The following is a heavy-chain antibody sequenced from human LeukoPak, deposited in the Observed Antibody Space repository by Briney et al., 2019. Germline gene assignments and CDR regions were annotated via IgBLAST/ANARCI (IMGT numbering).Heavy chain of an antibody. CDR3: ARAFSGSGSYYSEMLYYYYYMDV. V-gene: IGHV4-4*07. Sequence: KPSETLSLTCTVSGGSMSSYYWSWIRQPAGKGLEWIGRINTSGSTNYNPSLKSRVTISVDTSKNQISLKLNSVTAADTAVYYCARAFSGSGSYYSEMLYYYYYMDVWGKGTTVTISS. J-gene: IGHJ6*03. CDR2: INTSGST. D-gene: IGHD3-10*01. CDR1: GGSMSSYY.